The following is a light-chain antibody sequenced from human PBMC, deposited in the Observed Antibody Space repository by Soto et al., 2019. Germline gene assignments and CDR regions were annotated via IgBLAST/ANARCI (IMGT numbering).Light chain of an antibody. V-gene: IGLV2-14*03. CDR2: DVS. J-gene: IGLJ1*01. Sequence: QSALTQAASVSGTPGQSITISCTGTISDVGAYNYVSWYQQYPGKAPKLIIYDVSNRPSGVSCRFSGYKSGNTASLTISELQAEDEADYYCNSYAGTSSVFGTGTKVTVL. CDR1: ISDVGAYNY. CDR3: NSYAGTSSV.